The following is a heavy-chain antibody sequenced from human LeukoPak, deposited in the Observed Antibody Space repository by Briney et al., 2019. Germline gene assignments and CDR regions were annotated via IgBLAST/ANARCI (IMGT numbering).Heavy chain of an antibody. D-gene: IGHD3-22*01. Sequence: GRSLRLSCAASGFTFSSYGMHWVRQAPGKGLEWVAVIWYDGSNKYYADSVKGRFTISRDNSKNTLYLQMNSLRAEDTAVYYCARDLLPQGGRLLGGNWFDPWGQGTLVTVSS. CDR3: ARDLLPQGGRLLGGNWFDP. CDR2: IWYDGSNK. J-gene: IGHJ5*02. V-gene: IGHV3-33*01. CDR1: GFTFSSYG.